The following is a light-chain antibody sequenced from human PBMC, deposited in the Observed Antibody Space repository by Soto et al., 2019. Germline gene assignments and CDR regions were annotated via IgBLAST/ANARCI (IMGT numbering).Light chain of an antibody. CDR1: QGISSY. J-gene: IGKJ4*01. CDR2: GAS. CDR3: QQLNSHPLT. V-gene: IGKV1-9*01. Sequence: IHLTQSPSPLSPSVGARVPITCRASQGISSYLAWYQQKPGKAPKLLISGASALQSGVPSRFSGSGSGTDFTLTISSLQPEDFATYYCQQLNSHPLTFGGGTKVDI.